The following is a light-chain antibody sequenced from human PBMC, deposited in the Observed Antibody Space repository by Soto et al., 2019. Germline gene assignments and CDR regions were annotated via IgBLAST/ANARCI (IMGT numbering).Light chain of an antibody. V-gene: IGLV2-23*01. CDR1: SSDIGSYNL. Sequence: SALTQPASVSGSPGQSITISCTGTSSDIGSYNLVSWYQQHPGKAPKLMIYEGSKRPSGVSNRFSDSKSGNTASLTISGLQAEDEADYYCCSYAGGSAYVFGSGTKLTVL. CDR3: CSYAGGSAYV. CDR2: EGS. J-gene: IGLJ1*01.